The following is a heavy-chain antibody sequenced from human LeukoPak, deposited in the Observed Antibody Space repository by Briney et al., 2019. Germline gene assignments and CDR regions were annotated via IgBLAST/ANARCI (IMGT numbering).Heavy chain of an antibody. V-gene: IGHV3-7*01. Sequence: PGGSLRLSCAASGFIFSSYWMSWVRQAPGKGLEWVANIKQDGSEKYYVDSVKGRFTISRDNAKNSLYLQMNSLRAEDTAVYYCARVLRYFGGYYFDYWGQGTLVTVSS. J-gene: IGHJ4*02. CDR1: GFIFSSYW. D-gene: IGHD3-9*01. CDR3: ARVLRYFGGYYFDY. CDR2: IKQDGSEK.